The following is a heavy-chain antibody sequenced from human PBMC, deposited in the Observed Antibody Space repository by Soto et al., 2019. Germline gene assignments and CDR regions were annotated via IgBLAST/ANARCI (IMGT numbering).Heavy chain of an antibody. CDR2: ITSKSTTI. CDR1: GFTFPGYS. J-gene: IGHJ5*02. D-gene: IGHD3-16*01. Sequence: LRLSCAASGFTFPGYSMNWVRQAPGQGLEWVSYITSKSTTIKYADSVKGRFTVSRDNAKNSLYLQLNSLRDEDTAVYYCAREMGACSDSSCYPGPYDSWGQGTLVTVSS. V-gene: IGHV3-48*02. CDR3: AREMGACSDSSCYPGPYDS.